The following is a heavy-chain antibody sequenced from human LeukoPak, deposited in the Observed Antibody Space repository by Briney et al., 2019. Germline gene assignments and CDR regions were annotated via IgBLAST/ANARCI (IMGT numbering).Heavy chain of an antibody. CDR2: IKTDGYDK. CDR1: GFTFSSYS. J-gene: IGHJ4*02. Sequence: GGSLRLSCAASGFTFSSYSMNWVRQAPGKGLEWVANIKTDGYDKYYVDSLKGRFTISRDNAENSLYLQMDSLRAEDTAMYYCARALYNHGWFPDYFDYWGQGALVTVSS. CDR3: ARALYNHGWFPDYFDY. D-gene: IGHD6-19*01. V-gene: IGHV3-7*01.